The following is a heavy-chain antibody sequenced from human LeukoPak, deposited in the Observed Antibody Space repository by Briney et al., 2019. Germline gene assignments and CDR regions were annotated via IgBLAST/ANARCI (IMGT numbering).Heavy chain of an antibody. CDR1: GGPINHYY. CDR2: MFYTGSG. V-gene: IGHV4-59*01. D-gene: IGHD5-18*01. CDR3: ATNLPGYSYGYWVA. J-gene: IGHJ5*02. Sequence: SETLSLTCTVSGGPINHYYWNWIRQPPGKGLEWIGYMFYTGSGNYNPSLKSRVTISVDTSKSQVSLKLTSVTAADTAVYYCATNLPGYSYGYWVAWGQGTLVTVSS.